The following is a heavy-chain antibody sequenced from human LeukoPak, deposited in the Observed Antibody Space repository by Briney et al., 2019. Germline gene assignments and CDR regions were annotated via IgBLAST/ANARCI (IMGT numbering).Heavy chain of an antibody. CDR1: GGSISSYY. J-gene: IGHJ3*02. CDR3: ARGQTIFPDAFDI. V-gene: IGHV4-59*12. Sequence: SETLSLTCIVSGGSISSYYWSWIRQPPGKGLEWIGYIYYSGSTYYNPSLKSRVTISVDTSKNQFSLKLSSVTAADTAVYYCARGQTIFPDAFDIWGQGTMVTVSS. CDR2: IYYSGST.